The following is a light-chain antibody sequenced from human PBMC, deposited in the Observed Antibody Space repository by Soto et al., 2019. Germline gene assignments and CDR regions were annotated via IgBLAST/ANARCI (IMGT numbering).Light chain of an antibody. Sequence: DIQMTQSPSSLSASLGDRVTITCRASQTISIYLNWYQQKPGKAPRLLIYAATSLQSGVPSRFSGGGSGADFTLTVSSLQPEDFATYYCQQSYNTPHTFGQGTKVAIK. CDR2: AAT. CDR1: QTISIY. V-gene: IGKV1-39*01. J-gene: IGKJ1*01. CDR3: QQSYNTPHT.